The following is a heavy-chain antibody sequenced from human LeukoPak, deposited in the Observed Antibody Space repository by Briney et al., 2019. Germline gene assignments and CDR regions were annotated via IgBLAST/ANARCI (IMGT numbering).Heavy chain of an antibody. Sequence: GGSLRLSCAASGFTVSSNYMIWVRQAPGKGLEWVSVIYSGGSTYYADSVKGRFTISRDNSKNMLYLQMNSLRAEDTAVYYCARDMSRFPRAPWGQGTLVTVSS. V-gene: IGHV3-66*02. CDR3: ARDMSRFPRAP. CDR1: GFTVSSNY. J-gene: IGHJ5*02. CDR2: IYSGGST. D-gene: IGHD3-3*01.